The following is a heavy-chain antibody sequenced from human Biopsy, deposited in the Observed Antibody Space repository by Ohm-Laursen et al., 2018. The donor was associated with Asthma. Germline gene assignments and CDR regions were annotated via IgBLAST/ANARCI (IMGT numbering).Heavy chain of an antibody. CDR3: ARAYGGSFFSGSFDI. V-gene: IGHV3-53*01. D-gene: IGHD4-23*01. Sequence: SLRLSCAASGFTVSTHGMGWVRQPPGKGLEWVSVIYSGGGTYYADSVQGRVTISRDNSKNTLSLQMNSLRAEDTAVYYCARAYGGSFFSGSFDIWGQGTMVTVSS. J-gene: IGHJ3*02. CDR2: IYSGGGT. CDR1: GFTVSTHG.